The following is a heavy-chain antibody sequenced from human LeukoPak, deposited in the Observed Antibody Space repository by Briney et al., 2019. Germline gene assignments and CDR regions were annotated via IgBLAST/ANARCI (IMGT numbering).Heavy chain of an antibody. D-gene: IGHD3-10*01. CDR1: GFSVSNKY. Sequence: GGSLRLSCAASGFSVSNKYMSWVRQAPGKGLEWVSVFYSGGATYYADSVKGRFTISRDDSSNTVHLQMKSLRVEDTAVYYCARSRDVRFGELASWGQGTLVTVSS. V-gene: IGHV3-53*01. CDR3: ARSRDVRFGELAS. CDR2: FYSGGAT. J-gene: IGHJ5*02.